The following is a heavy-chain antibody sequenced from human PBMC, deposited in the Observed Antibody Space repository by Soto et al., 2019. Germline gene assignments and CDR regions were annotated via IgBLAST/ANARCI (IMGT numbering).Heavy chain of an antibody. D-gene: IGHD5-18*01. CDR3: ARHPVDTATVTGRYYYYGMDV. Sequence: QVQLVQSGAEVKKPGSSVKVSCKASGGTFSSYAISWVRQAPGQGLEWMGGIIPIFGTANYAQKFQGRVTITADKSTSTAYMELSSLRSEDTAVYYCARHPVDTATVTGRYYYYGMDVWGQGTTVTVSS. CDR1: GGTFSSYA. J-gene: IGHJ6*02. CDR2: IIPIFGTA. V-gene: IGHV1-69*06.